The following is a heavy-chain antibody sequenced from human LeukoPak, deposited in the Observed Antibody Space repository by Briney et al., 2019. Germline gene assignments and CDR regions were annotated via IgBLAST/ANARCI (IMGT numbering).Heavy chain of an antibody. J-gene: IGHJ5*02. CDR3: ARASAGLYSSST. V-gene: IGHV3-21*01. D-gene: IGHD6-13*01. CDR2: ITSSSNFI. CDR1: GFTFSSYS. Sequence: PGGSLRLSCAASGFTFSSYSMNWVRQAPGKGLEWVSSITSSSNFIYYADPVKGRFTVSRDNAKNSLYLQMNSLRAEDTAVYYCARASAGLYSSSTWGQGTLVTVSS.